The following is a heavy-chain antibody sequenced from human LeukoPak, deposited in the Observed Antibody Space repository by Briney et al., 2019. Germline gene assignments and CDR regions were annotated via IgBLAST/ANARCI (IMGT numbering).Heavy chain of an antibody. Sequence: SVTVSFMSSVGTFIIYAISWVRPAPGQGLECMGRIIPILDIATYAQKFQGRVTITADKSTSTVYMELSSLSSEDTAVYYCARDQGVTDPPPYGLDVWGQGTTVTVSS. CDR3: ARDQGVTDPPPYGLDV. D-gene: IGHD3-10*01. V-gene: IGHV1-69*04. J-gene: IGHJ6*02. CDR1: VGTFIIYA. CDR2: IIPILDIA.